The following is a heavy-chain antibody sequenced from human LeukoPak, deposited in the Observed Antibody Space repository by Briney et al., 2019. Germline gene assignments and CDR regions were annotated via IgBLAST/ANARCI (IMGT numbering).Heavy chain of an antibody. D-gene: IGHD3-16*02. CDR1: GESFSGYH. V-gene: IGHV4-34*01. CDR3: ARRAFGVVIVGKPFDY. CDR2: INHSGST. Sequence: SETLSLTCAVYGESFSGYHWSWIRHPPGKGLEWIGEINHSGSTNYNPSLKSRVTISVDTSKNQFSLKLSSVTAADTAVYYCARRAFGVVIVGKPFDYWGQGTLVTVSS. J-gene: IGHJ4*02.